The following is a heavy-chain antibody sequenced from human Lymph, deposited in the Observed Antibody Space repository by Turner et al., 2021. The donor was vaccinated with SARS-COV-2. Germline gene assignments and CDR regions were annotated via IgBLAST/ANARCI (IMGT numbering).Heavy chain of an antibody. Sequence: HVQLQESGPRLVRPLETLSLACTVSGGSMSSNYWSWIRQLAVKRLEWIGNIYYRGTTNYNPSIKSRVSISVDTFKIHFSLKLTSVTAAYTAIHYCARETVNNWVDPWGQGILVTVSS. CDR1: GGSMSSNY. V-gene: IGHV4-59*01. J-gene: IGHJ5*02. D-gene: IGHD2-21*02. CDR3: ARETVNNWVDP. CDR2: IYYRGTT.